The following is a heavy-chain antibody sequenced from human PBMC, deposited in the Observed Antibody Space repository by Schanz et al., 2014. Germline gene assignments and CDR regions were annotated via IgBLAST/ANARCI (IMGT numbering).Heavy chain of an antibody. J-gene: IGHJ4*02. CDR2: IIPILGIA. V-gene: IGHV1-69*02. CDR3: ASSGAGYSSSWDFDY. CDR1: GGTFSSYT. D-gene: IGHD6-13*01. Sequence: QVQLVQSEAEVKKPGSSVKVSCKASGGTFSSYTISWVRQAPGQGLEWMGRIIPILGIANYAQNFQGRVTITADKSTSTAYMDLRSLRSEDTAVYYCASSGAGYSSSWDFDYWGQGTLATVSS.